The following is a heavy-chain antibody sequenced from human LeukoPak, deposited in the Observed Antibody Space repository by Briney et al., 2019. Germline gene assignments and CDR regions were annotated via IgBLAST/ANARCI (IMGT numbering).Heavy chain of an antibody. CDR2: IWYDGSNK. J-gene: IGHJ1*01. Sequence: GRSLRLSCAASGFTFSSYGMHWVRHAPGKGLEWVSVIWYDGSNKYYADSVKGRFTISRDNSKNTLYLQMNSLRAEDTAVYYCAKDPPYYYDSSGSFQHWGQGTLVTVSS. V-gene: IGHV3-33*06. CDR1: GFTFSSYG. D-gene: IGHD3-22*01. CDR3: AKDPPYYYDSSGSFQH.